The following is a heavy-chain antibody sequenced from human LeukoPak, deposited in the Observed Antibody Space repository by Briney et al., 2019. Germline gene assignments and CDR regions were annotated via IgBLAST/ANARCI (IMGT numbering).Heavy chain of an antibody. J-gene: IGHJ4*02. Sequence: SGGSLRLSCAASGFTFSDYYMSWIRQAPGKGLEWVSYISSSGSTIYYADSVKGRFTISRDNAKNSLYLQMNSLRAEDTAVYYCARAVGATRDYFDYWGQGTLVTVSS. CDR2: ISSSGSTI. CDR3: ARAVGATRDYFDY. CDR1: GFTFSDYY. V-gene: IGHV3-11*01. D-gene: IGHD1-26*01.